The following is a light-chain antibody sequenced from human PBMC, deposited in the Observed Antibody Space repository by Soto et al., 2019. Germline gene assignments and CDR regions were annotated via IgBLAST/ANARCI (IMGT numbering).Light chain of an antibody. Sequence: EIVLPQSPGTLSLSPGERATLSCRASQSVSSSYLAWYQQKPGQAPRLLIYGASSRATGIPDRFSGSGSGTDLTLTISRLEPEDFAVYYCQQYGSSPQTFGQGNKVDIK. CDR3: QQYGSSPQT. CDR2: GAS. J-gene: IGKJ1*01. CDR1: QSVSSSY. V-gene: IGKV3-20*01.